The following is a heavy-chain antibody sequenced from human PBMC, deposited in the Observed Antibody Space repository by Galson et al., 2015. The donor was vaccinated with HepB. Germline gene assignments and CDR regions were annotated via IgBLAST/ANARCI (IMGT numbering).Heavy chain of an antibody. CDR3: ARGILWNENYFDY. D-gene: IGHD1-1*01. J-gene: IGHJ4*02. Sequence: SLRLSCAASGFSFSTYAMHWVRQAPGKGLEWVAIMWSDGGNKYYADSVKGRFTISRDNSKNTLYLQMNSLRAEDTAVYYCARGILWNENYFDYWGQGSLVTVSS. V-gene: IGHV3-33*01. CDR2: MWSDGGNK. CDR1: GFSFSTYA.